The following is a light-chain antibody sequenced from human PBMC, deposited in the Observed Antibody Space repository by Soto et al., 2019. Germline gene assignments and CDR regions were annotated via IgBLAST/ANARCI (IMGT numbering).Light chain of an antibody. J-gene: IGLJ2*01. CDR3: AALDASLGAVV. Sequence: QSVLTQPPSASGAPGQRVTISCSGTSSNIGVRPVDWYQQFPGTAPKRLIYNNYQRPSAVPDRSSGYKSGTSASLATSGLQSGDEADYYCAALDASLGAVVFGGGTKLTVL. CDR2: NNY. CDR1: SSNIGVRP. V-gene: IGLV1-44*01.